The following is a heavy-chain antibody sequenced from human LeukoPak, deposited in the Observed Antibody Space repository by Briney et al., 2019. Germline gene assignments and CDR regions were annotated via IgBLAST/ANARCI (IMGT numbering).Heavy chain of an antibody. CDR2: ISGSGGST. CDR1: GFTFSSYA. V-gene: IGHV3-23*01. D-gene: IGHD3-10*01. CDR3: AKLHGLWFGESFDY. Sequence: PGGSLRLSCAASGFTFSSYAMSWVRQAPGKRLEWVSAISGSGGSTYYADSVKGRFTISRDNSKNTLYLQMNSLRAEDTAVYYCAKLHGLWFGESFDYWGQGTLVTVSS. J-gene: IGHJ4*02.